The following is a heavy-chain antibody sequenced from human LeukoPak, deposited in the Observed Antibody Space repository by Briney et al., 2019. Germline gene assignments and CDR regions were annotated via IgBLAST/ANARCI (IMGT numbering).Heavy chain of an antibody. V-gene: IGHV4-4*07. CDR1: GGSISSYY. Sequence: SETLSLTCTVSGGSISSYYWSWIRQPAGKGLEWIGRIYTSGSTNYNPSLKSRVTMSVDTSKNQFSLKLSSVTAADTAVYYCARVGAAAGTISWFDPWGQGTLVTVSS. CDR2: IYTSGST. J-gene: IGHJ5*02. D-gene: IGHD6-13*01. CDR3: ARVGAAAGTISWFDP.